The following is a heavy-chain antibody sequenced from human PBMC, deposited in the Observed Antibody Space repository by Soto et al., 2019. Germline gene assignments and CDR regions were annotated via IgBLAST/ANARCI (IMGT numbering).Heavy chain of an antibody. J-gene: IGHJ4*02. CDR1: GFTFSSYG. Sequence: GGSLRLSCAASGFTFSSYGMHWVRQAPGKGLEWVAVIWYDGSNKYYADSVEGRFTISRDNSKNTLYLQMNSLRAEDTAVYYCARADCSGGSCPIDYWGQGTLVTVSS. V-gene: IGHV3-33*01. D-gene: IGHD2-15*01. CDR3: ARADCSGGSCPIDY. CDR2: IWYDGSNK.